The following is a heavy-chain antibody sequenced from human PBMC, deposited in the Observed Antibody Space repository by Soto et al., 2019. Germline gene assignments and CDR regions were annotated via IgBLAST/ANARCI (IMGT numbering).Heavy chain of an antibody. D-gene: IGHD6-13*01. CDR2: ISGSGGST. CDR1: GVTFSSYA. Sequence: GVSLRLSCAASGVTFSSYAMNWVRQAPGKGLEWVSVISGSGGSTYYADSVKGRFTISRDNSKNTLYLQMNSLRAEDTAVYYCAKDDSWTLEGAFDIWGQGTMVTVSS. J-gene: IGHJ3*02. CDR3: AKDDSWTLEGAFDI. V-gene: IGHV3-23*01.